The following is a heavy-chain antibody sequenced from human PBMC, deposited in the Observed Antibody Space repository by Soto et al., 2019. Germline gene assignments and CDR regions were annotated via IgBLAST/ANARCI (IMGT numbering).Heavy chain of an antibody. CDR3: ARSGLLWFGEPGMDV. Sequence: SETLSLTCTVSGGSISSSSYYWGWIRQPPGKGLEWIGSIYYSGSTYYNPSLKSRVTISVDTSKNQFSLKLSSVTAADTAVYYCARSGLLWFGEPGMDVWGQGTTVT. CDR2: IYYSGST. CDR1: GGSISSSSYY. J-gene: IGHJ6*02. V-gene: IGHV4-39*01. D-gene: IGHD3-10*01.